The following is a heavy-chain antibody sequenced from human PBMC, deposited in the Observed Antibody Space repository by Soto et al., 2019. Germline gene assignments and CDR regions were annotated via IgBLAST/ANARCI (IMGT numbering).Heavy chain of an antibody. J-gene: IGHJ4*02. CDR1: GFTFNSYW. CDR2: INMDGTRT. Sequence: EVQLVESGGGSVQPGGSLRLYCAASGFTFNSYWVHWVRQVPGKGLVWLSRINMDGTRTNYADSVKGRFAISRDNAKNTVYLQMNSLGVEDSAAYYCARGVLGCYLLDYWDQGTLVSVSS. CDR3: ARGVLGCYLLDY. D-gene: IGHD3-16*02. V-gene: IGHV3-74*01.